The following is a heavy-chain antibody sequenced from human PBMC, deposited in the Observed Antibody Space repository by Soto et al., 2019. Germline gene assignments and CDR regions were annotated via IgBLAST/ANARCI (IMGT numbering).Heavy chain of an antibody. Sequence: GGSLRLSCAASGFRLGNYAMHWVRQAPGNGLEWVAVIPSDATTQAYAHSVKGRFTISRDNSKNTLSLQMNSLRPEDTAIYYCARYLFHYIVAAGSWDLWGQGTLVTVS. CDR3: ARYLFHYIVAAGSWDL. J-gene: IGHJ5*02. V-gene: IGHV3-30*04. CDR1: GFRLGNYA. CDR2: IPSDATTQ. D-gene: IGHD6-13*01.